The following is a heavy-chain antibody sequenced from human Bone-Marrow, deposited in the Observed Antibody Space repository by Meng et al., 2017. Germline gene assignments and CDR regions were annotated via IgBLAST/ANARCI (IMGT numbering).Heavy chain of an antibody. CDR3: HAVAGLFDY. CDR1: GGSFSDYY. J-gene: IGHJ4*02. D-gene: IGHD6-19*01. V-gene: IGHV4-34*03. Sequence: SETLSLTCVVSGGSFSDYYWSWIRQPPGKGLEWIGEINHSGSTNYNPSLESRATISVDTSQNNLSLKLSSVTAADTAVYYCHAVAGLFDYWGQGTLVTVSS. CDR2: INHSGST.